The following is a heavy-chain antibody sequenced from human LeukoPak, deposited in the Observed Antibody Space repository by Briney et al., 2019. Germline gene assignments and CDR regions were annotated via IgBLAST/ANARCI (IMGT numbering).Heavy chain of an antibody. Sequence: SETLSLTCAVYGGSFSGYYWSWIRQPPGKGLEWIGEINHSGSTNYNPSLKSRVTISVDTSKNQFSLKLSSVTAADTAVYYCARGRFLERFWEHYYYMDVWGEGTTVTVSS. CDR2: INHSGST. CDR3: ARGRFLERFWEHYYYMDV. J-gene: IGHJ6*03. CDR1: GGSFSGYY. D-gene: IGHD3-3*01. V-gene: IGHV4-34*01.